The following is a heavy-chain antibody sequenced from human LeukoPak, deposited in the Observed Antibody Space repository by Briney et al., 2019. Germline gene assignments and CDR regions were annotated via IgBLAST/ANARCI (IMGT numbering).Heavy chain of an antibody. J-gene: IGHJ4*02. CDR1: GYTFTSYY. V-gene: IGHV1-46*01. CDR2: INPSGGST. Sequence: ASVKVSCKASGYTFTSYYMHWVRQAPGQGLEWMGIINPSGGSTSYAQKFQGRVTMTRDMSKNQFSLKLSSVTAADTAVYYCASRLGESMYFDYWGQGTLVTVSS. D-gene: IGHD3-10*01. CDR3: ASRLGESMYFDY.